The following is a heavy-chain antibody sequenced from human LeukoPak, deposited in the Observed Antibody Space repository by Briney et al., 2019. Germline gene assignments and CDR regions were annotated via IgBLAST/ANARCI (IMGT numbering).Heavy chain of an antibody. V-gene: IGHV1-69*01. CDR1: GGTFSSYA. CDR2: IIPIFGTA. J-gene: IGHJ4*02. Sequence: SVKVSSKASGGTFSSYAISWVRQAPGQGLEWMGGIIPIFGTANYAQKFQGRVTITADASTSTAYMEQSSLRYEDTAVYYCARASVTAAAGIFDYWGQGTLVTVSS. D-gene: IGHD6-13*01. CDR3: ARASVTAAAGIFDY.